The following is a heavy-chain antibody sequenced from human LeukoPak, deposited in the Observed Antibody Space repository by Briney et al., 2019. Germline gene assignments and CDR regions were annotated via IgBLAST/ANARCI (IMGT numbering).Heavy chain of an antibody. J-gene: IGHJ3*02. V-gene: IGHV3-23*01. D-gene: IGHD3-16*02. CDR3: ARDPSYRGADAFDI. CDR2: ISGSGGST. Sequence: GGSLRLSCAASGFTFSSYAMSWVRQAPGKGLEWVSAISGSGGSTYYADSVKGRFTISRDNAKKSLYLQMNSLRAEDTAVYYCARDPSYRGADAFDIWGQGTMVTVSS. CDR1: GFTFSSYA.